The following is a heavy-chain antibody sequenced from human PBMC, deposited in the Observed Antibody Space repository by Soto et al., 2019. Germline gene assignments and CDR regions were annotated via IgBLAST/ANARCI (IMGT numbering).Heavy chain of an antibody. CDR3: ARVRLAYGDIDY. J-gene: IGHJ4*02. CDR1: VFSVSTYE. Sequence: GGSLRLSCAASVFSVSTYEMNWVRQAPGKGLEWVSYISSSGSTIYYAESVKGRFTISRDNAKNSLYLRMNSLRAEDTAVYYCARVRLAYGDIDYWGQGTLVTVSS. D-gene: IGHD4-17*01. V-gene: IGHV3-48*03. CDR2: ISSSGSTI.